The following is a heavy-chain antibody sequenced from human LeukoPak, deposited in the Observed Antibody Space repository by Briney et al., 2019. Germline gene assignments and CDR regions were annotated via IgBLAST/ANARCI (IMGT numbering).Heavy chain of an antibody. CDR3: ARDRQGAARLLAPPDDY. D-gene: IGHD6-6*01. CDR2: VNPNSGGT. Sequence: ASVKVSCKASGYTFTGYYMHWVRQAPGQGLEWMGWVNPNSGGTNYAQKFQGRVTMTRDTSISTAYMELSRLRSDDTAVYYCARDRQGAARLLAPPDDYWGQGTLVTVSS. J-gene: IGHJ4*02. CDR1: GYTFTGYY. V-gene: IGHV1-2*02.